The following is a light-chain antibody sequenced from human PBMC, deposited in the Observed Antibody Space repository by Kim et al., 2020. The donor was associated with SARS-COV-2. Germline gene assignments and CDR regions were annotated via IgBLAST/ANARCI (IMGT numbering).Light chain of an antibody. V-gene: IGLV1-40*01. J-gene: IGLJ2*01. CDR2: GNS. CDR3: QSYDSSLSGSV. Sequence: QSVTISCTRGSSSSGAGYAGHWYQQLPGTAPTLLIYGNSNRPSGVPDRFSGSKSGTSASLAITGLQAEDEADYYCQSYDSSLSGSVFGGGTQLTVL. CDR1: SSSSGAGYA.